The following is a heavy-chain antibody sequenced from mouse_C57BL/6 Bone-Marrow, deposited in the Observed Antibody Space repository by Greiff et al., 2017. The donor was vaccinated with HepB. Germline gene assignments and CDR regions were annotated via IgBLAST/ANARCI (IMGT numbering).Heavy chain of an antibody. V-gene: IGHV1-20*01. J-gene: IGHJ1*03. D-gene: IGHD1-1*01. CDR2: INPYNGDT. CDR1: GYSFTGYF. CDR3: ARHGYYGSRVWYFDV. Sequence: VQLQQSGPELVKPGDSVKISCKASGYSFTGYFMNWVMQSHGKSLEWIGRINPYNGDTFYNQKFKGKATLTVDKSSSTAHMELRSLTSEDSAVYYCARHGYYGSRVWYFDVWGTGTTVTVSS.